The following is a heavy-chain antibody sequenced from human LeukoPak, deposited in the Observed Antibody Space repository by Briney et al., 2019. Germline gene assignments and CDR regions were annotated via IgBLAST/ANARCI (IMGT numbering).Heavy chain of an antibody. J-gene: IGHJ4*02. CDR3: ARVGSSGWYNYFDY. V-gene: IGHV4-59*01. D-gene: IGHD6-19*01. CDR1: GGSISSYY. Sequence: SETLSLTCNVSGGSISSYYWSWIRQPPGKGLEWIGYIYYSGSTNYNPSLKSRVTISVDTSKNQFSLKLSSVTAADTAVYYCARVGSSGWYNYFDYWGQGTLVTVSS. CDR2: IYYSGST.